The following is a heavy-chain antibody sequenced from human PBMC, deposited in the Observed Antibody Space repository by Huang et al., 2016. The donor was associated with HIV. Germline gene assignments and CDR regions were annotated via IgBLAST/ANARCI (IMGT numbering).Heavy chain of an antibody. V-gene: IGHV4-39*01. CDR3: ARNHDFWRGRMFAISYFDV. D-gene: IGHD3-3*01. CDR1: GGSINTGRYY. CDR2: LYYPGKM. J-gene: IGHJ2*01. Sequence: QMRFQESGPGLVKPSGTLSLTCNVSGGSINTGRYYWGWIRQPPGKGLEWVCSLYYPGKMHYDPSLKGRLTMSSDTSKTQFSLNLSSVTAADTAIYYCARNHDFWRGRMFAISYFDVWGRGTLVTVAS.